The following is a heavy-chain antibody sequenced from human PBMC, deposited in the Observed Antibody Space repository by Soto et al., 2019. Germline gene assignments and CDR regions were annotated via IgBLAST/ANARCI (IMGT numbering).Heavy chain of an antibody. D-gene: IGHD2-2*01. CDR2: IAYDGSNK. CDR1: GFTFSSYG. CDR3: AKDNCVRPSCYRLYNWFAP. V-gene: IGHV3-30*18. Sequence: QVQLVESGGGVVQPGRSLRLSCVASGFTFSSYGMHWVRQAPGKGLEWVAVIAYDGSNKYYADSVKGRFTISRDNSKNTLFLQMNSLRAEDTAVYYCAKDNCVRPSCYRLYNWFAPWGQGTLVTVSS. J-gene: IGHJ5*02.